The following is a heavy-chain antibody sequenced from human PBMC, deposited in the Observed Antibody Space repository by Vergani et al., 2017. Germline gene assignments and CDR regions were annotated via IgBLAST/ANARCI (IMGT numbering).Heavy chain of an antibody. CDR2: ISSSSSYT. J-gene: IGHJ4*02. V-gene: IGHV3-11*06. CDR1: GFTFSDYY. Sequence: QVQLVESGGGLVKPGGSLRLSCAASGFTFSDYYMSWIRQAPGKGLEWVSYISSSSSYTNYADSVKGRFTISRDNAKNSLYLQMNSLRAEDTAVYYCASTDELLWFGELLIYWGQGTLVTVSS. D-gene: IGHD3-10*01. CDR3: ASTDELLWFGELLIY.